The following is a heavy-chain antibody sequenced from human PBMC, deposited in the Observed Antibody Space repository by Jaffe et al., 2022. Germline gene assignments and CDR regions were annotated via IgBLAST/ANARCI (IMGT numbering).Heavy chain of an antibody. CDR2: IYYSGST. CDR3: AKTTYYDFWSGWGYYYMDV. D-gene: IGHD3-3*01. V-gene: IGHV4-59*01. CDR1: GGSISSYY. Sequence: QVQLQESGPGLVKPSETLSLTCTVSGGSISSYYWSWIRQPPGKGLEWIGYIYYSGSTNYNPSLKSRVTISVDTSKNQFSLKLSSVTAADTAVYYCAKTTYYDFWSGWGYYYMDVWGKGTTVTVSS. J-gene: IGHJ6*03.